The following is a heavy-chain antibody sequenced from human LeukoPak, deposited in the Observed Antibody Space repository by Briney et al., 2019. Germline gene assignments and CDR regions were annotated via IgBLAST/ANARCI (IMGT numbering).Heavy chain of an antibody. CDR1: GFSFSSYA. V-gene: IGHV3-23*01. D-gene: IGHD3-22*01. CDR3: ASPTFYYDSSGPDAFDI. Sequence: GGSLRLSCAASGFSFSSYAMSWVRQAPGKGLEWVSAISVSGSTTYNADSVKGRFTISRDISKNTLYLQMNSLRAEDTAVYYCASPTFYYDSSGPDAFDIWGQGTMVTVSS. J-gene: IGHJ3*02. CDR2: ISVSGSTT.